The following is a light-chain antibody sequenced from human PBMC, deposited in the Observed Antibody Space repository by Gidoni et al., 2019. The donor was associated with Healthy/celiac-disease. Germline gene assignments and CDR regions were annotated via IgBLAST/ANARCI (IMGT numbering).Light chain of an antibody. J-gene: IGKJ2*01. CDR3: QQYNNWRT. CDR2: GAA. CDR1: QSVNSN. Sequence: EIVMTQSPATLSVSPGERATLSCRASQSVNSNLAWYQQKPGQAPRLLIYGAATRATGIPARFSGSGSGTEFTLTISSLQSEEFAVYYCQQYNNWRTFGQXTKLEIK. V-gene: IGKV3-15*01.